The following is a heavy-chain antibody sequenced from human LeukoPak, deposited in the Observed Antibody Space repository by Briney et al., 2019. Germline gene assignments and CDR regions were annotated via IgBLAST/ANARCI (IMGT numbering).Heavy chain of an antibody. D-gene: IGHD3-16*02. CDR1: GGTFSSYA. Sequence: GASVKVSFKASGGTFSSYAISWVRQAPGQGLEWMGRIIPILGIANYAQKFQGRVTITADKSTSTAYMELSSLRSEDTAVYYCARGYDYVWGSYRPDNNWFDPWGQGTLVTVSS. CDR2: IIPILGIA. J-gene: IGHJ5*02. CDR3: ARGYDYVWGSYRPDNNWFDP. V-gene: IGHV1-69*04.